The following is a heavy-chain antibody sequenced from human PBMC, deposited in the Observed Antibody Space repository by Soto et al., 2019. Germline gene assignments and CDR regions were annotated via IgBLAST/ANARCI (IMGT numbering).Heavy chain of an antibody. CDR3: ASRNLADCSGTSCLYYFDY. CDR1: GFTFSGFT. CDR2: ISRSGETL. J-gene: IGHJ4*02. Sequence: EVQLVESGGGLVQPGGSLRLSCAASGFTFSGFTMNWVRQAPGRGLEWVSYISRSGETLYYADSVKGRFTISRDNAENSLYLQMNSLRDEDTAVYYCASRNLADCSGTSCLYYFDYWGQGTLVTVSS. D-gene: IGHD2-2*01. V-gene: IGHV3-48*02.